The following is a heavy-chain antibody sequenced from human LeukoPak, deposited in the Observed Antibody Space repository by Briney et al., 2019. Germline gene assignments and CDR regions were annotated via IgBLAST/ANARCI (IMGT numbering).Heavy chain of an antibody. V-gene: IGHV3-30*03. CDR1: GFTFSSYG. CDR2: ISYDGSNK. J-gene: IGHJ6*02. CDR3: ARDLASDILNGMDV. D-gene: IGHD3-9*01. Sequence: GGFLRLSCAASGFTFSSYGMHWVRQAPGKGLEWVAVISYDGSNKYYADSVKGRLTISRDNSKNTLYLQMNSLRAEDTAVYYCARDLASDILNGMDVWGQGTTVTVSS.